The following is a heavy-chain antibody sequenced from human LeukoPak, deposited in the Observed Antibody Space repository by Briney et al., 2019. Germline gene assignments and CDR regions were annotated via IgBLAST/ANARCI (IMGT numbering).Heavy chain of an antibody. D-gene: IGHD3-3*01. CDR2: INHSGST. V-gene: IGHV4-34*01. J-gene: IGHJ4*02. CDR1: GGSFSGYS. CDR3: ARGLVIRDFWSGTRYYLDY. Sequence: PSETLSLTCAVYGGSFSGYSWSWIRQPPGKGLEWIGEINHSGSTNYNPSLKSRVTISLDTSKNQFSLKLRSVTAADTAVYYCARGLVIRDFWSGTRYYLDYWGQGTLVTVSS.